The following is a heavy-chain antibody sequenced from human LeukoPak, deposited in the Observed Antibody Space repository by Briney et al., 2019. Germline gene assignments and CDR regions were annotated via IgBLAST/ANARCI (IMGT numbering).Heavy chain of an antibody. J-gene: IGHJ4*02. CDR2: INPNSGGT. CDR1: GYTFTGYC. CDR3: ARPVRDCSRTSCDLRFDY. D-gene: IGHD2-2*01. V-gene: IGHV1-2*02. Sequence: ASVKVSCKASGYTFTGYCMHWVRQAPGQGLEWMGWINPNSGGTNYAQKFQGRVTMTRDTSISTAYMELSRLRSDDTAVYYCARPVRDCSRTSCDLRFDYWGQGTLVTVSS.